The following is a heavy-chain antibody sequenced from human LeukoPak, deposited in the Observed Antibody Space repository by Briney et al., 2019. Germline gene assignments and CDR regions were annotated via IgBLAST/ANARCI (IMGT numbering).Heavy chain of an antibody. CDR3: ATVSESVYGDY. V-gene: IGHV1-18*01. D-gene: IGHD1-14*01. Sequence: ASVKVSCKASGYTFTSYGISWVRQAPGQGLEWMGWINVYNGNTNYTQKLQGRVTMTTDTSTSTAYMELRSLRSDDTAVYYCATVSESVYGDYWGQGTLVTVSS. CDR2: INVYNGNT. J-gene: IGHJ4*02. CDR1: GYTFTSYG.